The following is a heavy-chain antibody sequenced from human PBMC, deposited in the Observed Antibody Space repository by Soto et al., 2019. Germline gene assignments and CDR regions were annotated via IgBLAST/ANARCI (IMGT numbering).Heavy chain of an antibody. J-gene: IGHJ4*02. CDR1: GYTFTSYG. V-gene: IGHV1-18*01. CDR3: ARDPVNYDILTGYYNNAHSFDY. CDR2: ISAYNGNT. Sequence: ASVKVSCKASGYTFTSYGISWVRQAPGQGLERMGWISAYNGNTNYAQKLQGRVTMTTDTSTSTAYMELRSLRSDDTAVYYCARDPVNYDILTGYYNNAHSFDYWGQGTLVTVSS. D-gene: IGHD3-9*01.